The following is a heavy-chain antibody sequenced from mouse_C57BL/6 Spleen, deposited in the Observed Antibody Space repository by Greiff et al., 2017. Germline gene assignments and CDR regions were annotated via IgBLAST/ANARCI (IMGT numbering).Heavy chain of an antibody. CDR2: IDPENGDT. J-gene: IGHJ4*01. CDR1: GFNIKDDY. Sequence: VQLQQSGAELVRPGASVKLSCTASGFNIKDDYMHWVKQRPEQGLEWIGWIDPENGDTEYAPKFQGKATITADTSSNTAYLQLSSLTSEDTAVYYCTSYGNWNYYAMDYWGQGTSVTVSS. D-gene: IGHD2-1*01. CDR3: TSYGNWNYYAMDY. V-gene: IGHV14-4*01.